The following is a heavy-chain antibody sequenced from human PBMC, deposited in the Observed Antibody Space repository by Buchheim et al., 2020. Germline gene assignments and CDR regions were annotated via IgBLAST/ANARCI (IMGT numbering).Heavy chain of an antibody. CDR3: AKEEVPNDY. V-gene: IGHV3-23*01. CDR1: GFTFSNIA. J-gene: IGHJ4*02. CDR2: ISRSGDTT. Sequence: EAQLLESGGGLVQPGGSLRLSCAVSGFTFSNIAMTWVRQAPGKGLEWVSAISRSGDTTYYADSVMGRFTISRDTSPNTLYLQMNSLRVDDTAVYYCAKEEVPNDYWGLET.